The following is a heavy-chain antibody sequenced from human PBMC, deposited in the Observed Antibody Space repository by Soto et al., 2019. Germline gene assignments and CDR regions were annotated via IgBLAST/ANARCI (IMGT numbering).Heavy chain of an antibody. Sequence: SETLSLTCTVSGGSISSYYWSWIRQPPGKGLEWIGYIYYSGSTNYNPSLKSRVTISVDTSKNQFSLKLSSVTAADTAVYYCARDNGGYSFDYWGQGTLVTVSS. CDR2: IYYSGST. CDR3: ARDNGGYSFDY. CDR1: GGSISSYY. J-gene: IGHJ4*02. D-gene: IGHD6-13*01. V-gene: IGHV4-59*01.